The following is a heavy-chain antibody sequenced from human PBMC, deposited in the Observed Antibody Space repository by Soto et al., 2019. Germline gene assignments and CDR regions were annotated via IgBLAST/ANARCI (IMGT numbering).Heavy chain of an antibody. D-gene: IGHD7-27*01. CDR1: DGSISSGGYY. Sequence: QVQLQESGPGLVKPSQTLSLTCTVSDGSISSGGYYWSWIRQHPGKGLEWIGYIYYSGSTYYNPSLKSRVTISVDTSKNQFSLKLSSVTAADTAVYYCARSPDWGSSPNWFDPWGQGTLVTVSS. J-gene: IGHJ5*02. CDR2: IYYSGST. V-gene: IGHV4-31*03. CDR3: ARSPDWGSSPNWFDP.